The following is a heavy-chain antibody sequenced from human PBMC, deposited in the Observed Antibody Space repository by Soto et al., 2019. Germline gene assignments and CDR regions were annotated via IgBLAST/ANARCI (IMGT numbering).Heavy chain of an antibody. Sequence: VPLVQSGAEVKKPGASVKVSCKASGYTFTGYYMHWVRQAPGQGLEWMGWINPNSGGTNYAQKFQGWVTMTRDTSINTAYMELSRLRSDDTAVYYCARGGIITMVRGVTCYNWFDPWGQGTLVTVSS. V-gene: IGHV1-2*04. J-gene: IGHJ5*02. CDR3: ARGGIITMVRGVTCYNWFDP. CDR1: GYTFTGYY. CDR2: INPNSGGT. D-gene: IGHD3-10*01.